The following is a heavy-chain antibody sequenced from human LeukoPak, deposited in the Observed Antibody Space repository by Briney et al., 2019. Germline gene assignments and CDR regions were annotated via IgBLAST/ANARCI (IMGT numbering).Heavy chain of an antibody. V-gene: IGHV4-4*07. Sequence: SETLSLTCTVSGGSINSYWSWIRQPAGKGLEWIGRISGSGTITYNPALQSRLSISIDTSKNQFSLKLMSVTAADTAVYYCARDLGGSYPGFTFDYWGQGTLVTVSS. CDR3: ARDLGGSYPGFTFDY. CDR1: GGSINSY. J-gene: IGHJ4*02. D-gene: IGHD1-26*01. CDR2: ISGSGTI.